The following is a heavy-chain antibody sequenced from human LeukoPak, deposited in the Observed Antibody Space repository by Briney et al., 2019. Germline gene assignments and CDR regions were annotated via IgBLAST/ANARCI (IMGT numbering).Heavy chain of an antibody. D-gene: IGHD6-19*01. CDR2: IYYSGST. CDR3: ARQPGIAVGTGGYYFDY. CDR1: GGSISSSSYY. Sequence: SETLSLTCTVSGGSISSSSYYWGWIRQPPGKGLEWIGSIYYSGSTYYNPALKSRVTISVDTSKNQFSLKLSSVTAADTAGYYCARQPGIAVGTGGYYFDYWGQGTLVTVSS. V-gene: IGHV4-39*01. J-gene: IGHJ4*02.